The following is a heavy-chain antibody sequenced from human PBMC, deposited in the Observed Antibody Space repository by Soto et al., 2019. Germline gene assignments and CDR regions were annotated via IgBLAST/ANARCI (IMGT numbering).Heavy chain of an antibody. CDR2: INHSGST. D-gene: IGHD1-1*01. Sequence: PSETLSLTCAVYGGSFSGYYWSWIRQPPGKGLEWIGEINHSGSTNYNPSLKSRVTISVDTSKNQFSLKLSSVTAADTAVYYCARGTVLDYWGQGTPVTVSS. J-gene: IGHJ4*02. CDR3: ARGTVLDY. CDR1: GGSFSGYY. V-gene: IGHV4-34*01.